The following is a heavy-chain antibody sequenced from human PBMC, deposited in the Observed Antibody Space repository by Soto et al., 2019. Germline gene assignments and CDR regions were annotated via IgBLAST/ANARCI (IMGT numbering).Heavy chain of an antibody. D-gene: IGHD3-3*01. J-gene: IGHJ6*02. CDR3: ASNGITISGAESVYYDYAMDV. CDR2: ISSGSSTI. Sequence: PGGSLRLSCAASGFSFSSYEMKWVRQSPGKGLEWLSYISSGSSTIYYADSVKGRFTISRDNAKNSLYLDMKSLRAEDTAIYYCASNGITISGAESVYYDYAMDVWGQGTTVTVSS. V-gene: IGHV3-48*03. CDR1: GFSFSSYE.